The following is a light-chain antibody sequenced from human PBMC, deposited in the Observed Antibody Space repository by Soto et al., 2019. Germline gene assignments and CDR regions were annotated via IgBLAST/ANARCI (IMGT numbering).Light chain of an antibody. V-gene: IGKV1-39*01. J-gene: IGKJ2*01. CDR3: LQTYTTLYT. Sequence: IHMTQSPSSLSSSVGYRVTITFRSSQSISSYLHWYRHKPGRAPELLISAASDLQSGVPSRFSGRGSGTVFTLTISSLQPEDFATYFCLQTYTTLYTFGQGTKVDIK. CDR1: QSISSY. CDR2: AAS.